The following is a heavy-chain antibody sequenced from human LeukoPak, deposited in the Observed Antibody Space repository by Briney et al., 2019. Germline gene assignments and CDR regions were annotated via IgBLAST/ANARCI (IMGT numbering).Heavy chain of an antibody. J-gene: IGHJ4*02. CDR3: TKGRRYNYGYIFGYFDY. D-gene: IGHD5-18*01. Sequence: PGGSLRLSCAACGCTFADYAMHWVRQTPGKGLEWVAGISWNSGNIDYADSVKGRFTISRDNAKNSLYLQMNSLRAEDTALYYCTKGRRYNYGYIFGYFDYWGQGTLVTVSS. CDR1: GCTFADYA. CDR2: ISWNSGNI. V-gene: IGHV3-9*01.